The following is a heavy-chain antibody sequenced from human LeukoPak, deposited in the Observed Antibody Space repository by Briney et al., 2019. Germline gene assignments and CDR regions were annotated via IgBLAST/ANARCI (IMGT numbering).Heavy chain of an antibody. J-gene: IGHJ4*02. CDR2: IYTSGST. CDR1: GGSISSYY. D-gene: IGHD3-16*02. V-gene: IGHV4-4*07. CDR3: ARDMITFGGVIMPFDY. Sequence: PSETLSLTCTVSGGSISSYYWSWIRQPAGKGLEWIGRIYTSGSTNYNPSLKSRVTMSVDTSKNQFSLKLSSVTAADTAVYYCARDMITFGGVIMPFDYWGQGTLVTVSS.